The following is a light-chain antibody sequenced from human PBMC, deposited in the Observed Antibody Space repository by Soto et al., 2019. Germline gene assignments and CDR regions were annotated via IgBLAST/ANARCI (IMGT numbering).Light chain of an antibody. Sequence: AIQMTLSPSSLSASVGDRVTITCRASQDIRSDLAWYQKKSGKAPKLLIYAASSLQSGVPSRFSGSGSGSDFTLTISSLQPEDFATYYCLQDYTYPRTFGQGTSVEI. CDR2: AAS. V-gene: IGKV1-6*01. CDR3: LQDYTYPRT. CDR1: QDIRSD. J-gene: IGKJ1*01.